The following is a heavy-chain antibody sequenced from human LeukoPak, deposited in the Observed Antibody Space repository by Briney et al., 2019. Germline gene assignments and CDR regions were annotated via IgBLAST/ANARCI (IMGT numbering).Heavy chain of an antibody. Sequence: GGSLRLSCAASGLTFSSYGMHWVRQAPGKGLEWVAVIWYDGSNKYYADSVKGRFTISRDNSKNTLYLQMNSLRAEDTAVYYCARGHYYDSSGYLDYWGQGTLVTVSS. D-gene: IGHD3-22*01. J-gene: IGHJ4*02. CDR2: IWYDGSNK. CDR1: GLTFSSYG. CDR3: ARGHYYDSSGYLDY. V-gene: IGHV3-33*01.